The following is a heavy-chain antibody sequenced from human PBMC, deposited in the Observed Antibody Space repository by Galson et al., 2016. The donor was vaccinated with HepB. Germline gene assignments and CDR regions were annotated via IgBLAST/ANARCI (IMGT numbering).Heavy chain of an antibody. V-gene: IGHV3-66*01. CDR1: TFSVSNDY. J-gene: IGHJ4*02. Sequence: SLRLSCAASTFSVSNDYMNWVRQAPGKGLEWVSLIDRDGDTYYADSVRDRFIISRDNSKSTLYLQMNSLRAEDTAVYSCARGSDVGSFWGQGTLITVSS. D-gene: IGHD1-26*01. CDR3: ARGSDVGSF. CDR2: IDRDGDT.